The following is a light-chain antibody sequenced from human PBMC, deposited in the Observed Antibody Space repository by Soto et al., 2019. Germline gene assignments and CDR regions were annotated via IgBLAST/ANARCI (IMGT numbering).Light chain of an antibody. Sequence: QSVLTQPPSVSGAPGQRVTISCTGSSSNIGAGYDVQWYQQFPGTAPKLLLYGRNRPSGVPDRFSGSKSGNTAYLTVSGLQTEDEADYYCNSYAGTNNWVFGGGTKLTVL. CDR2: GR. CDR3: NSYAGTNNWV. CDR1: SSNIGAGYD. V-gene: IGLV1-40*01. J-gene: IGLJ3*02.